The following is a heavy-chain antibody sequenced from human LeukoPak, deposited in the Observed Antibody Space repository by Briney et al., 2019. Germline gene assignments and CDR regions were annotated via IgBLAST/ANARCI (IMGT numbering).Heavy chain of an antibody. CDR3: ARVTAAGAFDY. J-gene: IGHJ4*02. CDR2: INPNSGGI. CDR1: GYTFTGYY. V-gene: IGHV1-2*02. D-gene: IGHD6-13*01. Sequence: GASVKVSCKASGYTFTGYYMHWVRQAPGQGLEWMGWINPNSGGINYAQKFQGRVTMTRDTSISTAYMELSRLRSDDTAVYYCARVTAAGAFDYWGQGTLVTVSS.